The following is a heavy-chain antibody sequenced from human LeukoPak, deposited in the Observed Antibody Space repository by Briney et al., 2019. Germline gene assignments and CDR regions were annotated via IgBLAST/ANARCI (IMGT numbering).Heavy chain of an antibody. Sequence: PSETLSLTCTVSGDSSRSYYWRWLRQPPGKGLEWIGYIYDSGSSKYNPSLKSRVTMSVDTSKNQFSLRLSAVTAADTAVYYCARALYSSAWVDSWGQGTLVTVSS. CDR2: IYDSGSS. D-gene: IGHD6-19*01. CDR3: ARALYSSAWVDS. V-gene: IGHV4-59*01. J-gene: IGHJ4*02. CDR1: GDSSRSYY.